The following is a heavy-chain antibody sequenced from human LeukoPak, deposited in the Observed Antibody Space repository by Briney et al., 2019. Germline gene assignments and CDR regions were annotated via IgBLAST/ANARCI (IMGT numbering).Heavy chain of an antibody. CDR1: GGSISSGDYP. J-gene: IGHJ4*02. Sequence: SQTLSLTCAVSGGSISSGDYPWSWIRQPPGKGLEWIGYIFHTGHTSYNPPLKSRVTISVDMSKNQLPLKLSSVTAADTAVYYCARGFYGSGSQFDYWGQGTLVAVSS. V-gene: IGHV4-30-2*01. D-gene: IGHD3-10*01. CDR3: ARGFYGSGSQFDY. CDR2: IFHTGHT.